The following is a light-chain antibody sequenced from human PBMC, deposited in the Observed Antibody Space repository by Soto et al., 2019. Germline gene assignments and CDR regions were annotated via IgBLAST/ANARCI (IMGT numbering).Light chain of an antibody. CDR1: SIDVGDYNF. J-gene: IGLJ3*02. CDR3: SSHTSSSIWV. V-gene: IGLV2-14*03. Sequence: QSALTQPASVSGSPGQSITISCTGTSIDVGDYNFVSWYQQLPGKAPKLMIYEVSHRPSGVSNRFSGSKSGNTASLTISGLLAEDEAHYYCSSHTSSSIWVFGGGTQLTVL. CDR2: EVS.